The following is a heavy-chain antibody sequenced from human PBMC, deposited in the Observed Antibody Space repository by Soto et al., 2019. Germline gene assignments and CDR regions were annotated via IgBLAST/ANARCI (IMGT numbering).Heavy chain of an antibody. Sequence: ASVKVFCKASGYTFTNFAVQWVRQAPGHSLEWIGWSNEGNGNTKYSLNFQGRVTLTRDTSASTYYLSLSSLVYDDAAVYYCVRGSWKITRGAYYFEYRGQGTLVTIAS. CDR3: VRGSWKITRGAYYFEY. V-gene: IGHV1-3*01. CDR1: GYTFTNFA. CDR2: SNEGNGNT. D-gene: IGHD1-1*01. J-gene: IGHJ4*02.